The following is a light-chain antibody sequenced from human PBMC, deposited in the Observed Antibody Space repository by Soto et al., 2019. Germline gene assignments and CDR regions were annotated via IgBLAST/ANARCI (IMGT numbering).Light chain of an antibody. Sequence: DLVMTQSPLSLPVTPGEPASISCRSSQSLLLSNGYNYLDWYLQKPGQSPQLLIYLGSNRASGVPDRFSGSGSGTDFTLRISRVEAEDVGVYYCMQALQTPRAFGPGTKVDIK. CDR1: QSLLLSNGYNY. CDR2: LGS. V-gene: IGKV2-28*01. CDR3: MQALQTPRA. J-gene: IGKJ3*01.